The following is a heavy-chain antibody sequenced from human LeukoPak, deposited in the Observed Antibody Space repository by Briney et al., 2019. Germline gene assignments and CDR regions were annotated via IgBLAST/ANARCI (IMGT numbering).Heavy chain of an antibody. J-gene: IGHJ4*02. V-gene: IGHV4-39*01. D-gene: IGHD5-24*01. CDR1: GGSISSSSYY. Sequence: SETLSLTCTVSGGSISSSSYYWGWIRQPPGTGLEWIGSIYYSGSTYYNPSLKSRVTISVDTSKNQFSLKLSSVTAADTAVYYCARPVGFRDGYNYYFDYWGQGTLVTVSS. CDR3: ARPVGFRDGYNYYFDY. CDR2: IYYSGST.